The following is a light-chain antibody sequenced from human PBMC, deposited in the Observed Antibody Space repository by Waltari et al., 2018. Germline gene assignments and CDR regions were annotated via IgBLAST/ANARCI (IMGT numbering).Light chain of an antibody. V-gene: IGKV3-15*01. CDR2: GAS. CDR1: RSISSQ. CDR3: QQYHESPPIT. Sequence: EIVMTQSPATLSVSPGERATLSCRASRSISSQLAWCQQKPGQAPRLLIYGASTRATGIPARFSRSASGTEFTLTISSLQSEDFAVYFCQQYHESPPITFGPGTKVDIK. J-gene: IGKJ3*01.